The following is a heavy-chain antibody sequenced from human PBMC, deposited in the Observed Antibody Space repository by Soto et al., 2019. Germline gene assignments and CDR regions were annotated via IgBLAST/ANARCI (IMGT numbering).Heavy chain of an antibody. V-gene: IGHV1-18*01. Sequence: ASVKVSCKASGYTFTSYGISWVRQAPGQGLEWMGWISAYNGNTNYAQKLQGRVTMTTDTSTSTAYMELRSLRSDDTAVYYCARGVLTYYYDSSGYQEVDYWGQGTLVTVSS. D-gene: IGHD3-22*01. CDR3: ARGVLTYYYDSSGYQEVDY. J-gene: IGHJ4*02. CDR2: ISAYNGNT. CDR1: GYTFTSYG.